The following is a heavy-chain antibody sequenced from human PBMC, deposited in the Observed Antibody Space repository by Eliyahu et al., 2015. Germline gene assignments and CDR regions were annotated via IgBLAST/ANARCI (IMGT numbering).Heavy chain of an antibody. D-gene: IGHD4-23*01. Sequence: VQLVQSGAEVKKPGASVKVSCKASGYTFTSYYMHWVRQAPGQGLEYMGIINPSGGYTSYAQKFQGRVTMTRDTSTSTVYMELSSLRSEDTAVYYCARERGNSFYFDYWGQGTLVTVSS. CDR3: ARERGNSFYFDY. V-gene: IGHV1-46*01. CDR2: INPSGGYT. J-gene: IGHJ4*02. CDR1: GYTFTSYY.